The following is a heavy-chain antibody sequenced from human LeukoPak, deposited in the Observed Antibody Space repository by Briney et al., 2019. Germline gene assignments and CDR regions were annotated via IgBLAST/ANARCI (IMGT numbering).Heavy chain of an antibody. J-gene: IGHJ4*02. CDR2: INPSGGST. V-gene: IGHV1-46*01. CDR1: GYTFTSYY. CDR3: ASGEQLVLSVY. Sequence: ASVKVSCKASGYTFTSYYMHWVRQAPGQGLEWMGIINPSGGSTSYAQKFQGRVTMTRDTSTSTAYMELSSLRSEDTAVYYCASGEQLVLSVYWGQGTLVTVSS. D-gene: IGHD6-13*01.